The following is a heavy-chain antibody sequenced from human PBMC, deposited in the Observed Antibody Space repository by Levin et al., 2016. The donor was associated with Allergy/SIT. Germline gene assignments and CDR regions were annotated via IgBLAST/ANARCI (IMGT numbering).Heavy chain of an antibody. CDR1: GFSLSTSGVG. Sequence: SGPTLVKPTQTLTLTCTFSGFSLSTSGVGVGWIRQPPGKALEWLALIYWNDDKRYSPSLKSRLTITKDTSKNQVVLTMTNMDPVDTATYYCALEPYYYDSSGKRGYAFDIWGQGTMVTVSS. D-gene: IGHD3-22*01. V-gene: IGHV2-5*01. J-gene: IGHJ3*02. CDR3: ALEPYYYDSSGKRGYAFDI. CDR2: IYWNDDK.